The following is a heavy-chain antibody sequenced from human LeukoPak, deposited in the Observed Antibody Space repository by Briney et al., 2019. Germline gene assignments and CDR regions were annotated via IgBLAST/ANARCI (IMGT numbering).Heavy chain of an antibody. CDR1: GGSISSGDYY. J-gene: IGHJ4*02. CDR2: IYYSGST. Sequence: SETLSLACTVSGGSISSGDYYWNWIRQPPGKGLEWIGYIYYSGSTSYNPSLKSRVTISMDTSKNQFSLKLSSVTAADTAVYYCARWFYYGSGRRQFDYWGQGTLVTVSS. D-gene: IGHD3-10*01. CDR3: ARWFYYGSGRRQFDY. V-gene: IGHV4-30-4*01.